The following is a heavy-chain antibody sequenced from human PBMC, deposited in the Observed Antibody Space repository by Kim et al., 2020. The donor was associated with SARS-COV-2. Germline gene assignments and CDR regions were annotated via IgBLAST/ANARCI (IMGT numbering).Heavy chain of an antibody. J-gene: IGHJ4*02. V-gene: IGHV1-46*01. D-gene: IGHD3-10*01. CDR3: ARDHYYGSGSYGY. Sequence: AQKVQGRVTMTRETSTSTVYMELSSLRSEDTAVYYCARDHYYGSGSYGYWGQGTLVTVSS.